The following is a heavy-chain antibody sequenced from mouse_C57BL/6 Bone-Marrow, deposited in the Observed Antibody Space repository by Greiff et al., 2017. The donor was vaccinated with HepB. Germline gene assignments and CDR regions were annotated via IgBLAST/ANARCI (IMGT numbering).Heavy chain of an antibody. Sequence: EVMLVESGGGLVKPGGSLKLSCAASGFTFSDYGMHWVRQAPEKGLEWVAYFSSGSSTIYYAETVKGRFTINRDNAKNTLVLKMTSLRSEDTAMYYCAKGRWLHAMDYWGQGTSVTVSS. CDR2: FSSGSSTI. D-gene: IGHD2-2*01. CDR1: GFTFSDYG. CDR3: AKGRWLHAMDY. J-gene: IGHJ4*01. V-gene: IGHV5-17*01.